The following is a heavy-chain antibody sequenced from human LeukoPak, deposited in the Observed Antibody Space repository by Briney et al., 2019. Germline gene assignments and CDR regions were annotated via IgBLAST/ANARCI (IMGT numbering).Heavy chain of an antibody. V-gene: IGHV3-48*03. J-gene: IGHJ4*02. CDR1: GFPFSSYE. Sequence: GGSLRLSCAVSGFPFSSYEMDWVRQAPGKGLEWVSLISSSGSTIYYADSVKGRFTISRDNAKNSLYLQMNSLRAEDTAVYYCARLFSTAHYWGQGALVTVSS. D-gene: IGHD2-21*01. CDR3: ARLFSTAHY. CDR2: ISSSGSTI.